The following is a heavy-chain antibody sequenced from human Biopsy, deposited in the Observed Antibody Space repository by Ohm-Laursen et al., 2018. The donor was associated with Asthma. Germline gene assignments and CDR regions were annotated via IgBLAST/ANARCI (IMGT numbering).Heavy chain of an antibody. V-gene: IGHV1-69*13. J-gene: IGHJ4*02. CDR1: GGTFNTYV. CDR3: ARKAGSCISRACYSLDF. Sequence: ASVKVSCKTLGGTFNTYVIGWVRQAPGQGLERMGGINPDFGTTTYPQKFQDRVTITADDSTSTVYMELSSLRSEDTAVYYCARKAGSCISRACYSLDFWGQGTLVTVSS. D-gene: IGHD2-15*01. CDR2: INPDFGTT.